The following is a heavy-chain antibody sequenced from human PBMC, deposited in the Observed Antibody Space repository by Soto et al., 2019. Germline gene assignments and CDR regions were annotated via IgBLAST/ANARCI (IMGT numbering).Heavy chain of an antibody. CDR3: ARVNYGDYYYGMDV. D-gene: IGHD4-17*01. V-gene: IGHV4-59*01. CDR2: ISYTGSA. J-gene: IGHJ6*02. Sequence: SETLSLTCTVSGGSIDYSYWTWIRQPPGKGLEWIGYISYTGSANYNASLKSRLTISVDTSKNQFSLKLSSVTAADTALYYCARVNYGDYYYGMDVWGQGTTVTVSS. CDR1: GGSIDYSY.